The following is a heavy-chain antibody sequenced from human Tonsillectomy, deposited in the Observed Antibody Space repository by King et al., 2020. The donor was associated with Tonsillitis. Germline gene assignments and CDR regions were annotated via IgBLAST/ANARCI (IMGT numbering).Heavy chain of an antibody. J-gene: IGHJ5*02. CDR3: ARDMTITKINWFDP. CDR1: GYTFTGYY. Sequence: QLVQSGAEVKKPGASVKVSCKASGYTFTGYYMYWVRQAPGQGLEWMGWINPNSGGTNYAQKFQGRVTMTRDTSISTAYMELRSLRSDYTAVYYCARDMTITKINWFDPWGQGTLVTVSS. D-gene: IGHD4/OR15-4a*01. V-gene: IGHV1-2*02. CDR2: INPNSGGT.